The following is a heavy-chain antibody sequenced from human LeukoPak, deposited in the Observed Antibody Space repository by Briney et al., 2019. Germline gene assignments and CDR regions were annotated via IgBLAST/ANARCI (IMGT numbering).Heavy chain of an antibody. Sequence: SETLSLTCTVSGGSISSSSYYWGWIRQPPGKGLEWIGSISYSGTTYYSPSLKSRVTISLDTSKNQFSLKLSSVTAADTAIYYCARDFSSSSTVYYYYYMDVWGKGTTVTVSS. D-gene: IGHD6-6*01. V-gene: IGHV4-39*07. CDR1: GGSISSSSYY. J-gene: IGHJ6*03. CDR3: ARDFSSSSTVYYYYYMDV. CDR2: ISYSGTT.